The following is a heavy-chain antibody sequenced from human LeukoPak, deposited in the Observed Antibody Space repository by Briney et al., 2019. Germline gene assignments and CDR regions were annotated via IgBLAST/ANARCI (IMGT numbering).Heavy chain of an antibody. CDR2: IYNGGST. V-gene: IGHV3-66*01. CDR1: GFTVSTNY. J-gene: IGHJ3*02. D-gene: IGHD2-15*01. Sequence: GGSLRLSCAASGFTVSTNYMSWVRQAPGKGLEWVSLIYNGGSTYYADPVKGRFTISRDSSKNTVHLQMNSLRAEDTAVYYCARDKASYCSGGSCYGRGAFDIWGQGAMVSVSS. CDR3: ARDKASYCSGGSCYGRGAFDI.